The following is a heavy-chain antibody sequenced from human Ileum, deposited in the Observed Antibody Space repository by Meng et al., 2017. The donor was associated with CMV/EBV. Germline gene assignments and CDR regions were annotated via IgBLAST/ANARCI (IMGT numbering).Heavy chain of an antibody. CDR1: FDDYT. Sequence: FDDYTMHWVRQRPGKGLEWLSLISWDGSTTTYADSVQGRFTISRDNNRNSLFLQMSSLTTEDTALYYCVKDMGRGGAQQMIFSVFDHWGRGSLVTVSS. CDR3: VKDMGRGGAQQMIFSVFDH. CDR2: ISWDGSTT. D-gene: IGHD3-9*01. J-gene: IGHJ4*01. V-gene: IGHV3-43*01.